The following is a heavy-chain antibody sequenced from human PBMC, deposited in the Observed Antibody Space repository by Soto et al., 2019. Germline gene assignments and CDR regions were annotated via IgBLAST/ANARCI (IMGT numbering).Heavy chain of an antibody. CDR3: ARDPIPRGSYYYYGMDV. Sequence: ASVKVSCEASGYTFTSYGISWVRQAPGQGLEWMGWISAYNGNTNYAQKLQGRVTMTTDTSTSTAYMELRSLRSDDTAVYYCARDPIPRGSYYYYGMDVWGQGTTVTVSS. CDR2: ISAYNGNT. V-gene: IGHV1-18*04. J-gene: IGHJ6*02. D-gene: IGHD1-26*01. CDR1: GYTFTSYG.